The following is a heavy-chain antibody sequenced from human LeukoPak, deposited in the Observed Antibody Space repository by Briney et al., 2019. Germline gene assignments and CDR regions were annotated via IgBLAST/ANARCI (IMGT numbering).Heavy chain of an antibody. J-gene: IGHJ4*02. V-gene: IGHV1-2*02. CDR2: INPNSGGT. CDR1: GYTFTGYY. CDR3: ARDPLERRSITFDY. D-gene: IGHD1-1*01. Sequence: ASVKVSCKASGYTFTGYYMHWVRQAPGQGLEWMGWINPNSGGTNYAQKFQGRVTMTRDTSISTAYMELSRLRSDDTAVYYCARDPLERRSITFDYWGQGTLVTVSS.